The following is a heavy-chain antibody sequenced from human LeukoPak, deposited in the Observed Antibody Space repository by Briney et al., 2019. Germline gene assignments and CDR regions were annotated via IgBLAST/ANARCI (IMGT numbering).Heavy chain of an antibody. CDR2: IWYDGSNK. D-gene: IGHD5-12*01. CDR3: VRDQVINDGYNGCNYASFDY. Sequence: GRSLRLSCAASGFTFSSYGMHWVRQAPGKGLEWVAVIWYDGSNKYYADSVKGRFSISRDNSKNMMYLQLNSLRAEDTAVYYCVRDQVINDGYNGCNYASFDYWGQGTLVTVSS. CDR1: GFTFSSYG. J-gene: IGHJ4*02. V-gene: IGHV3-33*01.